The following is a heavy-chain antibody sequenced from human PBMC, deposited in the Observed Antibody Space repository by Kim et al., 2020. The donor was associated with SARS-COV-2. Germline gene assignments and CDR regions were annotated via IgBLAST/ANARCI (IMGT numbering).Heavy chain of an antibody. J-gene: IGHJ4*02. CDR2: INHSGST. Sequence: SETLSLTCAVYGGSFSGYYWSWIRQPPGKGLEWIGEINHSGSTNYNPSLNSRVTISVDTSKNQFSLKLSSVTAADTAVYYCARGPDDILTGYYKIALDYWGQGTLVTVSS. CDR1: GGSFSGYY. CDR3: ARGPDDILTGYYKIALDY. V-gene: IGHV4-34*01. D-gene: IGHD3-9*01.